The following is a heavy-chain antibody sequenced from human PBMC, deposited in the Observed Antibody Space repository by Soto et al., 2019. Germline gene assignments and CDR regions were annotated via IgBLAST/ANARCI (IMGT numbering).Heavy chain of an antibody. Sequence: PGGSLRLSCAASGFTFSSYAMHWVRQAPGKGLEWVAVIPHDRSNKYYADSVKGRFTISRDNSKNTLYLQMDSLRAEDTAVFYCARARGLRFLEWLLLNYWGQGTLVTVSS. D-gene: IGHD3-3*01. J-gene: IGHJ4*02. V-gene: IGHV3-30*04. CDR2: IPHDRSNK. CDR1: GFTFSSYA. CDR3: ARARGLRFLEWLLLNY.